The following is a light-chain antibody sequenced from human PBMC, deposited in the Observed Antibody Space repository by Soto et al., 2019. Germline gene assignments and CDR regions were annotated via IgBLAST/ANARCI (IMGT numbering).Light chain of an antibody. CDR3: QQYGSSPPTWT. J-gene: IGKJ1*01. V-gene: IGKV3-20*01. Sequence: EIVLTQSPATLSLSPGERATLSCRASQSVNINLAWYQQKPGQAPRLLIYGASSRATGIPDRFSGSGSGTDFTLTISRLEPEDFAVYYCQQYGSSPPTWTFGQGTKVDI. CDR1: QSVNIN. CDR2: GAS.